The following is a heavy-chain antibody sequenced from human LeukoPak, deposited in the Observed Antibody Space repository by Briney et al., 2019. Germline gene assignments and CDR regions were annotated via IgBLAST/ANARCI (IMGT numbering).Heavy chain of an antibody. V-gene: IGHV3-15*01. J-gene: IGHJ4*02. Sequence: PGGSLRLSCAASGFTFSNAGVSWVRQAPGKGLEWVGRIKSKTDGGTTDYAAPMKGRFIISRDDSKNTLYLQMNSLKTEDTAVYYCTTDFYDSSGSPDWWGQGTLVTVSS. CDR3: TTDFYDSSGSPDW. CDR1: GFTFSNAG. CDR2: IKSKTDGGTT. D-gene: IGHD3-22*01.